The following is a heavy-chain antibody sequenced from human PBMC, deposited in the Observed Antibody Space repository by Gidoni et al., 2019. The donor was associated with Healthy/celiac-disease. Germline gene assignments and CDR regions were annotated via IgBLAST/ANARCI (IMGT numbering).Heavy chain of an antibody. V-gene: IGHV3-73*02. J-gene: IGHJ4*02. Sequence: VQLVESGGGLVQPGGSLKLSCASSGFTFSGSAMHWVRQASGKGLEWVGRIRSKANSYATAYAASVKGRFTISRDDSKNTAYLQMNSLKTEDTAVYYCTSPGYSYGPGAFGYWGQGTLVTVSS. CDR1: GFTFSGSA. D-gene: IGHD5-18*01. CDR3: TSPGYSYGPGAFGY. CDR2: IRSKANSYAT.